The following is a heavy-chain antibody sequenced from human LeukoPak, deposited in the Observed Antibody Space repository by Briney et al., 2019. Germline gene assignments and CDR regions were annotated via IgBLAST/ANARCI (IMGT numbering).Heavy chain of an antibody. D-gene: IGHD2-2*01. CDR3: ARGRLYRYCSSTSCPAAYYYYGMDV. Sequence: GGSLRLSCAASGFTFSDYYMSWIRQAPGKGLEWVSYISSSGSTIYYADSVKGRFTISRDNAKNSLYLQMNSLRAEDTAVYYCARGRLYRYCSSTSCPAAYYYYGMDVWGQGTTVTVSS. V-gene: IGHV3-11*01. J-gene: IGHJ6*02. CDR1: GFTFSDYY. CDR2: ISSSGSTI.